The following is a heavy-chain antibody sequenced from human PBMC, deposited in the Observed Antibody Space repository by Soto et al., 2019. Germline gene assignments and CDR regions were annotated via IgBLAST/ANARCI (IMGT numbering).Heavy chain of an antibody. CDR3: ARTPEGDVLWFGGLVHDY. D-gene: IGHD3-10*01. V-gene: IGHV1-18*01. Sequence: VQLVQSGAEVKKPGASVKVSCKASGYTFTSYGISWVRQAPGQGLEWMGWISAYNGNTNYAQKLQGRVTMTTDTSTSTAYMELSSLRSDDTAVYYCARTPEGDVLWFGGLVHDYWGQGTLVTVSS. CDR2: ISAYNGNT. J-gene: IGHJ4*02. CDR1: GYTFTSYG.